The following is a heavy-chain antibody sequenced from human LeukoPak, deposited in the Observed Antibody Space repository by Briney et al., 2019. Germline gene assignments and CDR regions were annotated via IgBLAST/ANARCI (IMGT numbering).Heavy chain of an antibody. J-gene: IGHJ4*02. V-gene: IGHV3-30*18. CDR3: AKLDSSGWSRPFDY. Sequence: GGSLRLSCAASGFTFSSYAMHRVRQAPGKGLEWVAVMSHGGSNKYYGDSVKGRFTISRDNSKNTLYLQMNSLRAEDTAVYYCAKLDSSGWSRPFDYWGQGTLVTVSS. CDR1: GFTFSSYA. D-gene: IGHD6-19*01. CDR2: MSHGGSNK.